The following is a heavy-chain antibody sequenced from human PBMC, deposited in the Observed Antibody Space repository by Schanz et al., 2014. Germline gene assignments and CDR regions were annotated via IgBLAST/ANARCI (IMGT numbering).Heavy chain of an antibody. J-gene: IGHJ4*02. Sequence: EVLLLESGGRVERPGGSLRLSCAASGFTFSNYSMNWVRQAPGKGLEWVSSISSTSSYIFYADSVKGRFTISRDNSKNTLYLQMNSLRAEDTAVYYCAKDHAGSDILTALGNWGQGTLVTVSS. V-gene: IGHV3-21*04. CDR3: AKDHAGSDILTALGN. CDR2: ISSTSSYI. D-gene: IGHD3-9*01. CDR1: GFTFSNYS.